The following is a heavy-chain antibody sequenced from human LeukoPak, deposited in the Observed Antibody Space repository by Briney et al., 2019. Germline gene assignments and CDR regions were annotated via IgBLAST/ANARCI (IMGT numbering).Heavy chain of an antibody. CDR3: ARVRDSSNWYVFDI. CDR2: ISYGESNK. D-gene: IGHD6-13*01. Sequence: GGSLRLSCAASGFTFSSYPMHWVRQAPGKGLEWVAVISYGESNKYYADSVKGRFTVSRDNSKNTLYLQMNSLRAEDTAVYYCARVRDSSNWYVFDIRGQGTMVTVSS. CDR1: GFTFSSYP. V-gene: IGHV3-30*04. J-gene: IGHJ3*02.